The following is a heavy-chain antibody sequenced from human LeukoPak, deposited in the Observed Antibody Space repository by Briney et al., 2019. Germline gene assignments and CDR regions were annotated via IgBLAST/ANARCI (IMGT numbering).Heavy chain of an antibody. V-gene: IGHV3-21*01. CDR3: ASGDCYSCDYHYYMDV. Sequence: PGGSLRLSCAASGFTFSSYSMNWVRQAPGKGLEWVSSISSSSSYIYYADSVKGRFTISRDNAKNSLYLQMNSLRAEDTAVYYCASGDCYSCDYHYYMDVWGKGTTVTISS. CDR1: GFTFSSYS. CDR2: ISSSSSYI. J-gene: IGHJ6*03. D-gene: IGHD2-21*02.